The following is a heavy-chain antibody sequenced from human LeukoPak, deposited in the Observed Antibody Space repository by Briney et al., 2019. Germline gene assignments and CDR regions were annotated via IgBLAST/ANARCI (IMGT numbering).Heavy chain of an antibody. CDR1: GGSISSGGYY. D-gene: IGHD5-24*01. CDR3: ARGKRDGYMLDY. J-gene: IGHJ4*02. CDR2: IYYSGST. Sequence: PSETLSLTCAVSGGSISSGGYYWGWIRQHPGKGLEWIGYIYYSGSTYYNPSLKSRVTISVDTSKNQFSLRLSSVTAADTAVYYCARGKRDGYMLDYWGQGTLVTVSS. V-gene: IGHV4-31*11.